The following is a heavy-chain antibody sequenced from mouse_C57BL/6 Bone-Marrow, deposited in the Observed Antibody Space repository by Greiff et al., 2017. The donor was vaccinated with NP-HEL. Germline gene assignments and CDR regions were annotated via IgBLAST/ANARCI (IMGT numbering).Heavy chain of an antibody. Sequence: QVQLQQSGAELVKPGASVKLSCKASGYTFTSYWMHWVKQRPGQGLEWIGMIHPNSGSTNYNEKFKSKATLTVDKSSSTAYMQLSSLTSEDSAVYYCARGDYGSSYSFAYWGQGTLVTVSA. CDR1: GYTFTSYW. CDR3: ARGDYGSSYSFAY. J-gene: IGHJ3*01. CDR2: IHPNSGST. V-gene: IGHV1-64*01. D-gene: IGHD1-1*01.